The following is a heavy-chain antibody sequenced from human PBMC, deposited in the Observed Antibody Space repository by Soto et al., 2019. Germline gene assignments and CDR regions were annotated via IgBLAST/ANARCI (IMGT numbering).Heavy chain of an antibody. V-gene: IGHV1-46*03. CDR1: GYTFTSYY. D-gene: IGHD3-10*01. Sequence: ASVKVSCKASGYTFTSYYMHWVRQAPGQGLEWMGIINPSGGSTSYAQKFQGRVTMTRDTSTSTVYMELSSLRSEDTAVYYCARSYGSGSYYYYYMDVWGKGTTVTAP. CDR2: INPSGGST. J-gene: IGHJ6*03. CDR3: ARSYGSGSYYYYYMDV.